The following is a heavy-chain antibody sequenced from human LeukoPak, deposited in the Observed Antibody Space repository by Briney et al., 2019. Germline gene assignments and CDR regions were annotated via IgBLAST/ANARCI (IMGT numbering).Heavy chain of an antibody. D-gene: IGHD3-16*01. Sequence: ASVKVSCKASGYTFSGYYIHWVRQAPGQGLEWMGWISPSTGGTNYAQKFQGRVIMTRDTSIATAYMELRRLRSDDTAVYYCARDFVGLGIRLGKAFDTWGQGTMVTVSS. CDR1: GYTFSGYY. CDR3: ARDFVGLGIRLGKAFDT. J-gene: IGHJ3*02. CDR2: ISPSTGGT. V-gene: IGHV1-2*02.